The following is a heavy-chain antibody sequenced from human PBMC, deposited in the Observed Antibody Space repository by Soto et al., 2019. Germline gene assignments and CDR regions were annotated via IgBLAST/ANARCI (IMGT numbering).Heavy chain of an antibody. CDR3: ASQAGGYSYGPFDY. D-gene: IGHD5-18*01. CDR1: GASISDTTYY. J-gene: IGHJ4*02. CDR2: IYYSGNT. Sequence: SETLSLTCTVSGASISDTTYYWDWIRQPPGKGLEWIGSIYYSGNTYYNPSLKSRVTISIDTSKNQFSLQLSSVTAADTAVYYCASQAGGYSYGPFDYWGQGTLVTVSS. V-gene: IGHV4-39*01.